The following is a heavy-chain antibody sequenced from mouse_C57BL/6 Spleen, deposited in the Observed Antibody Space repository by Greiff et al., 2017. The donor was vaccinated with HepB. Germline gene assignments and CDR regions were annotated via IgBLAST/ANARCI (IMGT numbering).Heavy chain of an antibody. V-gene: IGHV1-4*01. J-gene: IGHJ1*03. CDR2: INPSSGYT. CDR1: GYTFTSYT. Sequence: VKLQESGAELARPGASVKMSCKASGYTFTSYTMHWVKQRPGQGLEWIGYINPSSGYTKYNQKFKDKATLTADKSSSTAYMQLSSLTSEDSAVYYCAREYYGLRGYFDVWGTGTTVTVSS. CDR3: AREYYGLRGYFDV. D-gene: IGHD1-2*01.